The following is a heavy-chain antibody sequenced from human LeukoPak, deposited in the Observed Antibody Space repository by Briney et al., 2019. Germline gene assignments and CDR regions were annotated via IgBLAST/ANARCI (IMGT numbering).Heavy chain of an antibody. Sequence: GGSLRLSCAASGFTFSSYGMHWVRQAPGKGLEWVAFIRYDGSNKYYTDSVKGRFTISRDNSKNTLYLQMNSLRAEDTAVYYCAKDLAAGTTGGDWFDPWGQGTLVTVSS. D-gene: IGHD1-7*01. J-gene: IGHJ5*02. V-gene: IGHV3-30*02. CDR2: IRYDGSNK. CDR3: AKDLAAGTTGGDWFDP. CDR1: GFTFSSYG.